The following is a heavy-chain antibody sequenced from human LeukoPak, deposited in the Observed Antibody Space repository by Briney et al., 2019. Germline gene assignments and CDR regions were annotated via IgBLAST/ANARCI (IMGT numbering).Heavy chain of an antibody. CDR1: DGSIRRSDYY. CDR3: ARDEITVQGGFYSVRYALDV. V-gene: IGHV4-39*07. D-gene: IGHD3-10*02. CDR2: MYSSGIT. Sequence: PSETLSLTCSVSDGSIRRSDYYWGWIRQSPGKGLEWIGSMYSSGITYYNPSLKSRVTMSIDTSKNQFSLKLNSVTAADTAVYYCARDEITVQGGFYSVRYALDVWGQGTMVTVSS. J-gene: IGHJ3*01.